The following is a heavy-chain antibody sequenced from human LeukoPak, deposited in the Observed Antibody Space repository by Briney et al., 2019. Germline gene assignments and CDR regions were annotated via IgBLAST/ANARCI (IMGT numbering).Heavy chain of an antibody. J-gene: IGHJ6*04. CDR2: ITWNSDNI. CDR3: AELGITMIGGV. V-gene: IGHV3-9*01. D-gene: IGHD3-10*02. CDR1: GFTFDDYA. Sequence: GGSVRLPCTASGFTFDDYAMHWVRDAPGKALEWVSGITWNSDNIEYADSVKGRFTISRDNAKNSLYLQMNSLRAEDTAVYYCAELGITMIGGVWGKGTTVTISS.